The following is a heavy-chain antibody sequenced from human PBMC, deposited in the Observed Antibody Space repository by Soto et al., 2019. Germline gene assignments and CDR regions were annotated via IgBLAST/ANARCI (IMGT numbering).Heavy chain of an antibody. Sequence: QVQLVQSGTEVKKPGSSVKVSCKASGGTFSSYDISWVRQVPGQGLEWTGGIIPFSGTANYAQKFQGRVTITADKSTSTAYMELVSLRSEDSAVYYCAREGFCVSYYVFWGQGTLVTVFS. CDR3: AREGFCVSYYVF. CDR1: GGTFSSYD. D-gene: IGHD1-26*01. CDR2: IIPFSGTA. V-gene: IGHV1-69*06. J-gene: IGHJ4*02.